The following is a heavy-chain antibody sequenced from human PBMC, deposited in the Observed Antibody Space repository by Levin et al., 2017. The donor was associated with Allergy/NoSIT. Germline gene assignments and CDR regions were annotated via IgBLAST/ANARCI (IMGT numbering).Heavy chain of an antibody. CDR2: MNPNSGNT. Sequence: PGGSLRLSCKASGYTFTSYDINWVRQATGQGLEWMGWMNPNSGNTGYAQKFQGRVTMTRNTSISTAYMELSSLRSEDTAVYYCASRVTGSWPVDYWGQGTLVTVSS. CDR3: ASRVTGSWPVDY. J-gene: IGHJ4*02. CDR1: GYTFTSYD. D-gene: IGHD6-13*01. V-gene: IGHV1-8*01.